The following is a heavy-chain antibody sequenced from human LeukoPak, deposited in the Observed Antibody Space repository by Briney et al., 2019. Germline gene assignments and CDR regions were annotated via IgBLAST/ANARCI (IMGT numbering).Heavy chain of an antibody. J-gene: IGHJ6*03. D-gene: IGHD5-24*01. CDR1: GFTFDDYA. CDR3: ARCPSPYYMDV. V-gene: IGHV3-9*01. Sequence: PGRSLRFSCTASGFTFDDYAMHWVRQAPGKGLEWVSGISWNSRTIGYADSVKGRFIISRDNAKNSLYLQMNSLRSDDTAVYYCARCPSPYYMDVWGKGTTVTVSS. CDR2: ISWNSRTI.